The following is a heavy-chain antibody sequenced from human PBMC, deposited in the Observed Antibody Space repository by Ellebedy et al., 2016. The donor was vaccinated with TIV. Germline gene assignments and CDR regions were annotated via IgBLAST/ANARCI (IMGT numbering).Heavy chain of an antibody. CDR1: GASISSYY. Sequence: MPSETLSLTCTVSGASISSYYWSWIRQPPGKGLEWIGYVYYSGNTKYNPSLKSRVTISVDTPKNQISLTLSSVTAADTAVYSCARAAAGGGLYWYFDLWGRGTLVTVSS. V-gene: IGHV4-59*08. D-gene: IGHD6-13*01. CDR3: ARAAAGGGLYWYFDL. J-gene: IGHJ2*01. CDR2: VYYSGNT.